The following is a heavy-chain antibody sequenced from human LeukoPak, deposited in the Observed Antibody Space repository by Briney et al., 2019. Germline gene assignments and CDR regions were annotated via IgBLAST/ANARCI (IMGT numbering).Heavy chain of an antibody. D-gene: IGHD5-18*01. CDR3: ARTYGYTYGHGGMDV. CDR1: GGSISSFY. V-gene: IGHV4-59*08. Sequence: SETLSLTCTVSGGSISSFYWSWIRQPPGKGLEWIGYIHDSGTTNSNPSLKSRVTISLDTSKNQFSLKLTSVTAADTAVYYCARTYGYTYGHGGMDVWGQGTTVTVSS. J-gene: IGHJ6*02. CDR2: IHDSGTT.